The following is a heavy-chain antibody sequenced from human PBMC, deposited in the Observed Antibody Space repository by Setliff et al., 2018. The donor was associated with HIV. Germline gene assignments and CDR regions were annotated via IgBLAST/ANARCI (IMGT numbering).Heavy chain of an antibody. Sequence: SETLSLTCTVSGGSISSSSYYWGWIRQPPGKGLEWIGSIYYSGSTYYNPSLKSRVTKSVDTSKNQFSLELSSVTAADTAVYYCARVKSGSLGGYVDQWGQGTLVTVSS. J-gene: IGHJ5*02. CDR2: IYYSGST. D-gene: IGHD3-10*01. V-gene: IGHV4-39*07. CDR3: ARVKSGSLGGYVDQ. CDR1: GGSISSSSYY.